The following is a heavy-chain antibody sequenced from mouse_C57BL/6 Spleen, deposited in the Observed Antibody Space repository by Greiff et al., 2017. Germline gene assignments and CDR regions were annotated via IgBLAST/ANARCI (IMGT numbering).Heavy chain of an antibody. CDR3: ARGGGKRYWYFDV. J-gene: IGHJ1*03. D-gene: IGHD2-1*01. CDR2: IDPSDSYT. V-gene: IGHV1-50*01. Sequence: QVQLQQPGAELVKPGASVKLSCKASGYTFTSYWMQWVKQRPGQGLEWIGEIDPSDSYTNYNQKFKGKATLTVDTSSSTADVQRSSLTSEDSAVYYCARGGGKRYWYFDVWGTGTTVTVSS. CDR1: GYTFTSYW.